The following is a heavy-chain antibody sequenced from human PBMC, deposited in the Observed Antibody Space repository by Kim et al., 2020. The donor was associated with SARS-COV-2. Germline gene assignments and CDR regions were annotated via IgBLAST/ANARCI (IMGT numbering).Heavy chain of an antibody. J-gene: IGHJ4*02. D-gene: IGHD6-19*01. Sequence: YNPSLKSRVTISVEPSKNQFSLKLSSVTAADTAVYYCARSSLIAVAGIYVYWGQGTLVTVSS. V-gene: IGHV4-39*01. CDR3: ARSSLIAVAGIYVY.